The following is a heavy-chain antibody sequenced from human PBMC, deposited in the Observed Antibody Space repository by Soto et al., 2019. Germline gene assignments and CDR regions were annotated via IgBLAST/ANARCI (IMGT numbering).Heavy chain of an antibody. CDR2: IYYTGTT. D-gene: IGHD4-17*01. CDR1: GASIYSFY. Sequence: QVQLQESGPGLVKPSETLSLTCTVSGASIYSFYWSWIRQSPGKGLEWIGYIYYTGTTNYNPSLKSRVTISVDMSKNQFSLNLNSMTAADTALYYCARGRDYGGSAFDVWGQGTVVTVSS. J-gene: IGHJ3*01. CDR3: ARGRDYGGSAFDV. V-gene: IGHV4-59*01.